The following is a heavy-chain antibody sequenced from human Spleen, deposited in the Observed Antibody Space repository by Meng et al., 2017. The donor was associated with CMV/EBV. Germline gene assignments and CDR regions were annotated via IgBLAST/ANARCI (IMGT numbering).Heavy chain of an antibody. CDR3: ARDRGGDCSSTSCSYNGLYYYGMDV. CDR1: GGSISSYY. V-gene: IGHV4-59*01. D-gene: IGHD2-2*01. Sequence: SETLSLTCTVSGGSISSYYWSWIRQPPGKGLEWIGYIYYSGSTNYNPSLKSRVTISVDTSKNQFSLKLSSVTAADTAVYYCARDRGGDCSSTSCSYNGLYYYGMDVWGQGTTVTVSS. J-gene: IGHJ6*02. CDR2: IYYSGST.